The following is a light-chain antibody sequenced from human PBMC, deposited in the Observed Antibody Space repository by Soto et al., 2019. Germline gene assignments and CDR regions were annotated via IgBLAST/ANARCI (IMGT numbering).Light chain of an antibody. CDR1: QSIGTY. Sequence: EIVLTQSPATLSLSPGDGATLSCRASQSIGTYLAWYQQRPGQPPRLLIYNASNRATGIPARFSGSGSGTDFPLTIRRLAHEDSAVYFCQERSNWPPEYTLGQGTKLEIK. CDR3: QERSNWPPEYT. J-gene: IGKJ2*01. CDR2: NAS. V-gene: IGKV3-11*01.